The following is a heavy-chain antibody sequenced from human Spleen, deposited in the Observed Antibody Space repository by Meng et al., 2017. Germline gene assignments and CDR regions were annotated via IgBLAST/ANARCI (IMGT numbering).Heavy chain of an antibody. CDR3: AGGEYSGYDYYYYYGMDV. Sequence: SETLSLTCTVSGGSISSGSYYWSWIRQPAGKGLEWIGRIYTSGNTNYNPSLKSRVTISVDTSKNQFSLKLSSVTAADTAVYYCAGGEYSGYDYYYYYGMDVWGQGTTVTVSS. V-gene: IGHV4-61*02. D-gene: IGHD5-12*01. J-gene: IGHJ6*02. CDR2: IYTSGNT. CDR1: GGSISSGSYY.